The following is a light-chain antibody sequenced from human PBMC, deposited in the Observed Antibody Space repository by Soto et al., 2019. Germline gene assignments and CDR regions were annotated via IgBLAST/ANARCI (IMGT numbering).Light chain of an antibody. CDR1: RSISDW. CDR2: DAS. CDR3: LQYSSHSWT. V-gene: IGKV1-5*01. Sequence: DIQMTQSPSSLSPSFGDRVTITCRAGRSISDWLSWYQQKPGKAPELLIFDASNLKSGVSSRFSGSGSGTEFTLTISRLQPDDVATYYCLQYSSHSWTFGQGTKVDIK. J-gene: IGKJ1*01.